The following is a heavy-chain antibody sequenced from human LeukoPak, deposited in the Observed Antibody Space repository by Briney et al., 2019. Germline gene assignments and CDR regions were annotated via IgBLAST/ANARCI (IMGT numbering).Heavy chain of an antibody. CDR1: GFAFSDYA. V-gene: IGHV3-23*01. Sequence: GGSLRLSCAASGFAFSDYAMSWVRQAPGKGLEWVSAISGSGGSTYYADSVKGRFTISRDNSKNTLYLQMNSLRAEDTAVYYCAKLLLWFGELNDYWGQGTLVTVSS. CDR3: AKLLLWFGELNDY. J-gene: IGHJ4*02. CDR2: ISGSGGST. D-gene: IGHD3-10*01.